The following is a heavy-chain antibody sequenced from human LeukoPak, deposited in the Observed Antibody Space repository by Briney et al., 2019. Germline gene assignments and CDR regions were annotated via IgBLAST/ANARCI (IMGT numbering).Heavy chain of an antibody. D-gene: IGHD3-10*01. J-gene: IGHJ3*02. V-gene: IGHV4-59*08. CDR2: IYYSGST. CDR3: ARLGITMVRGARGSRAFDI. CDR1: GGSISSYY. Sequence: PSQTLSLTCTVSGGSISSYYWSWIRQPPGKGLEWIGYIYYSGSTNYNPSLKSRVTISVDTSKNQFSLKLSSVTAADTAVYYCARLGITMVRGARGSRAFDIWGQGTMVTVSS.